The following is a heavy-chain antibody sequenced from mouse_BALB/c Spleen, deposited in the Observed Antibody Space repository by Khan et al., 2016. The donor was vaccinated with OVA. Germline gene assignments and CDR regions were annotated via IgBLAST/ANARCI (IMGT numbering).Heavy chain of an antibody. CDR2: INPSNGDT. V-gene: IGHV1-53*01. CDR1: GYTFTSYY. D-gene: IGHD2-2*01. J-gene: IGHJ3*01. Sequence: QVQLQQSGAELVKPGASVRLSCKASGYTFTSYYLYWVKQRPGQGLEWIGDINPSNGDTNFNEKFKSKATLTVDKSSSTAYIHLNSLKSEDSAVYYCTRSGYGSFAYWGQGTLVTVSA. CDR3: TRSGYGSFAY.